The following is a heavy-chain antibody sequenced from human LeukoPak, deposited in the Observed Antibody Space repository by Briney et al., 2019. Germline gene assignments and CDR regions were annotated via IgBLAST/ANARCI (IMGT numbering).Heavy chain of an antibody. CDR1: GYTLTELS. CDR3: ATDGYYYSSGSSNWFDP. J-gene: IGHJ5*02. Sequence: ASVKVSCKVSGYTLTELSMHWVRQAPGKGLEWMGGFDPEDGETIYAQKFQGRVTMTEDTSTDTAYMELSSLRSEDTAVYYCATDGYYYSSGSSNWFDPWGQGTLVTVSS. V-gene: IGHV1-24*01. D-gene: IGHD3-10*01. CDR2: FDPEDGET.